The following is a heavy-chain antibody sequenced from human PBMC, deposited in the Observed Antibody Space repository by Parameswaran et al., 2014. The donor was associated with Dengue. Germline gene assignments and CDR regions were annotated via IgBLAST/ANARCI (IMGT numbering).Heavy chain of an antibody. Sequence: WIRQPPGKGLEWVSAISDSGGSTYYADSVKGRFTISRDNSKNTLYLQMNSLRAEDTAVYYCAKGGGDYVYWYFDLWGRGTLVTVSS. D-gene: IGHD4-17*01. CDR3: AKGGGDYVYWYFDL. J-gene: IGHJ2*01. V-gene: IGHV3-23*01. CDR2: ISDSGGST.